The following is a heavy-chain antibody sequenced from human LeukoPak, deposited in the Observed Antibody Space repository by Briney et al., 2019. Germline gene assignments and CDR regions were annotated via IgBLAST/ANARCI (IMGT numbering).Heavy chain of an antibody. V-gene: IGHV3-23*01. Sequence: GGSLRLSCAASGFTFSSYSMNWVRQAPGKGLEWVSAISGSGGSTYYADSVKGRFTISRDNSKNTLYLQMNSLRAEDTAVYYCAKDTIAAAGTNYWGQGTLVTVSS. CDR1: GFTFSSYS. CDR2: ISGSGGST. CDR3: AKDTIAAAGTNY. D-gene: IGHD6-13*01. J-gene: IGHJ4*02.